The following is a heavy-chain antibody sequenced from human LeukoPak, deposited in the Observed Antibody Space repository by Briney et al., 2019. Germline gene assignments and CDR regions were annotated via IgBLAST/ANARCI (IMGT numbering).Heavy chain of an antibody. CDR2: INPSGGST. J-gene: IGHJ3*02. Sequence: ASVKVSCKASGYTFTGYYMHWVRQAPGQGLEWMGIINPSGGSTSYAQKFQGRVTMTRDTSTSTVYMELSSLRSEDTAVYYCARVLGDSSGSDAFDIWGQGTMVTVSS. CDR1: GYTFTGYY. CDR3: ARVLGDSSGSDAFDI. V-gene: IGHV1-46*01. D-gene: IGHD3-22*01.